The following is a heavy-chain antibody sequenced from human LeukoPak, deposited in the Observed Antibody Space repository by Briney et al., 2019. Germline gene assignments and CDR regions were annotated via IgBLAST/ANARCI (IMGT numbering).Heavy chain of an antibody. D-gene: IGHD1-1*01. CDR3: VQTTGWPGFDY. J-gene: IGHJ4*02. CDR1: GVSISRFY. V-gene: IGHV4-4*09. CDR2: IYSGVPT. Sequence: SETLSLTCTTSGVSISRFYWSWVRQPPGKGLEWIGNIYSGVPTYFNPSLKSRVIISVDTSKNQFSLNLTSVTAADTAMYYRVQTTGWPGFDYWGQGILVTVSS.